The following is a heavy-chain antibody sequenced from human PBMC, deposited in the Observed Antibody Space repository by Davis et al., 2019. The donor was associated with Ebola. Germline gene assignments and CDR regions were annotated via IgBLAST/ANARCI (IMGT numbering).Heavy chain of an antibody. V-gene: IGHV1-2*04. J-gene: IGHJ3*02. Sequence: ASVKVSCKASGYTFTGYYVHWVRQAPGQGLEWMGWINPNSGGTNYAQKFQGWVTMTRDTSISTAYMELSRLRSDDTAVYYCARAASRPWDAFDIWGQGTMVTVSS. CDR2: INPNSGGT. CDR3: ARAASRPWDAFDI. D-gene: IGHD1-26*01. CDR1: GYTFTGYY.